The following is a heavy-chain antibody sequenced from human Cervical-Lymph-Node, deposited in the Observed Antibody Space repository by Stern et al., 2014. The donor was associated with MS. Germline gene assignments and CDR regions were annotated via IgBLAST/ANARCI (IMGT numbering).Heavy chain of an antibody. D-gene: IGHD1-26*01. J-gene: IGHJ5*02. V-gene: IGHV4-59*01. CDR1: GGSISSYY. CDR3: ARDVSGSPPGFDP. CDR2: IYYSGST. Sequence: VQLEESGPGLVKPSETLSLTCTVSGGSISSYYWSWIRQPPGKGLEWIGYIYYSGSTNYNPSLKSRVTISVDTSKNQFSLKLSSVTAADTAVYYCARDVSGSPPGFDPWGQGTLVTVSS.